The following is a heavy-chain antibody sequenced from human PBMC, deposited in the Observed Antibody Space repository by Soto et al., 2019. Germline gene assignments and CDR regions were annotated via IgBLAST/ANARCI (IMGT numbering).Heavy chain of an antibody. V-gene: IGHV4-39*01. CDR1: GGSISSSSYY. J-gene: IGHJ4*02. CDR3: ARRYYDFWSGYYTGDFDY. Sequence: SETLSLTCTVSGGSISSSSYYWGWIRQPPGKGLEWIGSIYYSGSTYYNPSLKSRVTISVDTSKNQFSLKLSSVTAADTAVYYCARRYYDFWSGYYTGDFDYWGQGTLVTVSS. D-gene: IGHD3-3*01. CDR2: IYYSGST.